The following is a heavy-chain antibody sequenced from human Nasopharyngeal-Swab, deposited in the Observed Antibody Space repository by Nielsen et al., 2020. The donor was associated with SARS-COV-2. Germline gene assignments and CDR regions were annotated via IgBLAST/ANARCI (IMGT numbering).Heavy chain of an antibody. V-gene: IGHV4-61*02. CDR3: VRRRDGYNYDY. CDR2: IYPSGST. J-gene: IGHJ4*02. Sequence: SETLSLTCTFSGGSISSGGYYWSWIRQPAGKGLEWIGRIYPSGSTNYNPSLKSRVTISLDMSKNQFSLKLSSVTAADTAVYYCVRRRDGYNYDYWGQGTLVTVSS. D-gene: IGHD5-24*01. CDR1: GGSISSGGYY.